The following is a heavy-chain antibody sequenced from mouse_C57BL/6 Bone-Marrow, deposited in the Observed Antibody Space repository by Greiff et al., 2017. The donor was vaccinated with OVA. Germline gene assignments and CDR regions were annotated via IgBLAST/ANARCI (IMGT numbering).Heavy chain of an antibody. Sequence: QVQLQQSGAELVKPGASVKISCKASGYAFSSYWMNWVKQRPGKGLEWIGQIYPGDGDTNYNGKFKGKATLTADKSSSTAYMQLSSLTSEDSAVYFCARDSSGYVPDYWGQGTTLTVSS. CDR1: GYAFSSYW. J-gene: IGHJ2*01. D-gene: IGHD3-2*02. V-gene: IGHV1-80*01. CDR3: ARDSSGYVPDY. CDR2: IYPGDGDT.